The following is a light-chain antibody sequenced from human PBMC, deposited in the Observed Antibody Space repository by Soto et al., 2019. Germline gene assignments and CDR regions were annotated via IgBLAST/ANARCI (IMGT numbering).Light chain of an antibody. V-gene: IGKV3-11*01. CDR2: DAS. Sequence: EIVLTQSPATLSLSPGERATLSCRASQTVGRSLAWYQQKPGQAPRLLISDASIRATGIPARFSGSGSGTDFTLTVSSLESEDFALYYCQQRYDWPLTFGQGTRLE. J-gene: IGKJ5*01. CDR3: QQRYDWPLT. CDR1: QTVGRS.